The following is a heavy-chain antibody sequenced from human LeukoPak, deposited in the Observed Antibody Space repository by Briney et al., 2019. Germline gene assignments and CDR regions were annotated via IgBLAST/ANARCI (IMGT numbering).Heavy chain of an antibody. CDR1: GFTVSSNY. V-gene: IGHV3-53*01. CDR3: ARGPEGFWSGYLFDY. J-gene: IGHJ4*02. CDR2: IYSGGST. Sequence: GGSLRLSCAASGFTVSSNYMSWVRQAPGKGLEWVSVIYSGGSTYYADSVKGRFTISRGNSKNTLYLQMNSLRAEDTAVYYCARGPEGFWSGYLFDYWGQGTLVTVSS. D-gene: IGHD3-3*01.